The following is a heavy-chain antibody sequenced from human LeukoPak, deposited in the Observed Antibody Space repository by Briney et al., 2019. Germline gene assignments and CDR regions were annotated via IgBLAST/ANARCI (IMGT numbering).Heavy chain of an antibody. J-gene: IGHJ4*02. Sequence: GGSLRLSCAASGFTFSSYWMSWFRQAPGKGLELVADIKQDGSEKYYVDSVKGRFTISRDNAKNSLYLQMNSLRAEDTAVYYCARNQRRLDYWGQGTLVTVSS. CDR1: GFTFSSYW. CDR2: IKQDGSEK. V-gene: IGHV3-7*01. D-gene: IGHD1-14*01. CDR3: ARNQRRLDY.